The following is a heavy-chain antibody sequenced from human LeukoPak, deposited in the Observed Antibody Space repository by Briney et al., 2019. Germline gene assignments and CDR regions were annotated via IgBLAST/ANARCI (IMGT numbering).Heavy chain of an antibody. CDR3: ARDTIIVGATAYGMDV. V-gene: IGHV1-18*04. CDR2: ISAYNGNT. J-gene: IGHJ6*02. CDR1: GYTFTGYY. Sequence: ASVKVSCKASGYTFTGYYMNWVRQAPGQGLEWMGWISAYNGNTNYAQKLQGRVTMTTDTSTSTAYMELRSLRSDDTAVYYCARDTIIVGATAYGMDVWGQETTVTVSS. D-gene: IGHD1-26*01.